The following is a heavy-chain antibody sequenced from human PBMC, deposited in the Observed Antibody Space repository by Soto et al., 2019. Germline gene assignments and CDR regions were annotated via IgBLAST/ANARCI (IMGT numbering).Heavy chain of an antibody. J-gene: IGHJ4*02. Sequence: QVQLVESGGGVVQPGRSLRLSCAASGFTFSSYAMHWVRQAPGKGLEWVAVLSDDGSNKYYADSVKGRFTISRDNSKNPLYLQMNSLGAEDTAVCCCEGSKGGLDGPAAGRGLPIDHMGPGTLGTGSS. CDR1: GFTFSSYA. CDR2: LSDDGSNK. V-gene: IGHV3-30-3*01. D-gene: IGHD6-13*01. CDR3: EGSKGGLDGPAAGRGLPIDH.